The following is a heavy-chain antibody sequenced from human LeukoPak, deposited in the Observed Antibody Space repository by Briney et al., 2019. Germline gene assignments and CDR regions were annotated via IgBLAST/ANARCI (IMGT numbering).Heavy chain of an antibody. CDR3: ARGVTSAWYLRYYFEY. V-gene: IGHV3-7*03. CDR2: IKQDGSET. D-gene: IGHD6-13*01. J-gene: IGHJ4*02. Sequence: GGSLRHSCAAFGFIFGSYWMSWVRQVPGKVLEWVANIKQDGSETYYVDSVEGRFTISRDNAKNSLFLQMNSLRADDTALSYCARGVTSAWYLRYYFEYWGQGILVTVSS. CDR1: GFIFGSYW.